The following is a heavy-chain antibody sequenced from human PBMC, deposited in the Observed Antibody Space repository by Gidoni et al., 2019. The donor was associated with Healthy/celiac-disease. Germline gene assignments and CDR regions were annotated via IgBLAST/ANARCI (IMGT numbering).Heavy chain of an antibody. V-gene: IGHV3-48*01. Sequence: EVQLVESGGGLVQPGGSLRLSCEASGFTFSSDSMNWVRQAPGKGLACVSYISSSRSTIYYADSVKGRFTISRDNAKNSLYLQMNSLRAEDTAVYYCASTYYDILTGYYNAARDAFDIWGQGTMVTVSS. J-gene: IGHJ3*02. CDR2: ISSSRSTI. CDR3: ASTYYDILTGYYNAARDAFDI. CDR1: GFTFSSDS. D-gene: IGHD3-9*01.